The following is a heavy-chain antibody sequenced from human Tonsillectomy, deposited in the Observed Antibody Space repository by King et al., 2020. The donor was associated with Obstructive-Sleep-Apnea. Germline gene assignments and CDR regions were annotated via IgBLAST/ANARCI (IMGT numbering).Heavy chain of an antibody. CDR2: LNPNSGKT. CDR1: GYKLTTLD. J-gene: IGHJ4*02. V-gene: IGHV1-8*01. CDR3: ARGLDPDY. D-gene: IGHD1-1*01. Sequence: QLVQSGTEVKRPGASVKVSCKASGYKLTTLDVNWVRQAPGQGLEWMGWLNPNSGKTVYAQKFQGRVTMTRDISVDTAYLELTSLTSEDTAVYYCARGLDPDYWGQGTLITASS.